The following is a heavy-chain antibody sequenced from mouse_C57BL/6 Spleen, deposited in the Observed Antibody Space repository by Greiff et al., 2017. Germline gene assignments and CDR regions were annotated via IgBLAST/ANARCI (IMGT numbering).Heavy chain of an antibody. Sequence: EVQLQQSGAELVRPGASVKLSCTASGFNIKDDYMHWVKQRPEQGLEWIGWIDPENGDTEHASKFQGKATITADTSSNTAYLQLSSLTSEDTAVYYCTTTVVEYYFDYWGQGTTLTVSS. J-gene: IGHJ2*01. CDR2: IDPENGDT. CDR1: GFNIKDDY. CDR3: TTTVVEYYFDY. D-gene: IGHD1-1*01. V-gene: IGHV14-4*01.